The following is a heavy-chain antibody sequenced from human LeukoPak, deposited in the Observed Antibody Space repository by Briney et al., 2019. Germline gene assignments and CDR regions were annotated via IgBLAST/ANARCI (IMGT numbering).Heavy chain of an antibody. D-gene: IGHD4-17*01. V-gene: IGHV3-48*04. CDR1: GFTFSSYS. J-gene: IGHJ4*02. CDR2: ISSSSSTI. CDR3: ASAARNYGAPFDY. Sequence: GGSLRLSCAASGFTFSSYSMNWVRQAPGKGLEWVSYISSSSSTIYYADSVKGRFTISRDNAKNSLYLQMNSLRAEDTAVYYCASAARNYGAPFDYWGQGTLVTVSS.